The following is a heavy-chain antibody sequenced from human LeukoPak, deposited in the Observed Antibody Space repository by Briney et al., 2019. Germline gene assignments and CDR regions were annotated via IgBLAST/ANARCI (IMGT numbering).Heavy chain of an antibody. D-gene: IGHD3-22*01. CDR1: GDSISSYY. Sequence: SETLSLTCTVSGDSISSYYWSWIRQPPGKALEWIGYMFYSGRTNFNPSLKTRVTISEDTSKNQFSLKLSSVTAADTAGYYCARGFLTDYYDSSGYYLHNWFDPWGQGTLVTVSS. CDR2: MFYSGRT. J-gene: IGHJ5*02. CDR3: ARGFLTDYYDSSGYYLHNWFDP. V-gene: IGHV4-59*01.